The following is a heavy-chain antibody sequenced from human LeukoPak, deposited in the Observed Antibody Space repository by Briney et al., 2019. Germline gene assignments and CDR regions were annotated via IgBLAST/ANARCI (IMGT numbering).Heavy chain of an antibody. CDR2: IYYSGGT. J-gene: IGHJ5*02. CDR1: GGSISSRNYY. D-gene: IGHD5-24*01. Sequence: SETLSLTCSVSGGSISSRNYYWGWIRQPPGKKLEWIGSIYYSGGTYYNPSLKSRVTISVDTSKNQFSLKLSSKTAADTAVYYCARRMEQMPTIGQSNCIDPWGQGTLVTVSS. CDR3: ARRMEQMPTIGQSNCIDP. V-gene: IGHV4-39*01.